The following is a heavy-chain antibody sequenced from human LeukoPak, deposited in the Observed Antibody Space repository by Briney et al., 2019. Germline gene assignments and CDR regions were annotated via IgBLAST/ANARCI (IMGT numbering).Heavy chain of an antibody. Sequence: GGSLRLSCAASGFTFSSYEMNWVRQAPGKGLEWVSYISSSGSTIYYADSVKGRFTISRDNAKNSLYLQMNSLRAEDTAVYYCARGEGSGWYLFDAFDIWGQGTMVTVSS. D-gene: IGHD6-19*01. J-gene: IGHJ3*02. CDR2: ISSSGSTI. V-gene: IGHV3-48*03. CDR3: ARGEGSGWYLFDAFDI. CDR1: GFTFSSYE.